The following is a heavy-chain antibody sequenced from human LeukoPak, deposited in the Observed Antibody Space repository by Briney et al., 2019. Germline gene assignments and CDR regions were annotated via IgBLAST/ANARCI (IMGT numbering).Heavy chain of an antibody. CDR3: ARDYDYSLDY. CDR2: INLDGGDK. D-gene: IGHD4/OR15-4a*01. Sequence: HSGGSLRLSCAASGLTLGNYWMSWVRQAPGKGLEWVANINLDGGDKSYVGSVKGRFTISGDNAKNSLYLQMNSLGAEDTAVYYCARDYDYSLDYWGQGTLVTVSS. V-gene: IGHV3-7*01. J-gene: IGHJ4*02. CDR1: GLTLGNYW.